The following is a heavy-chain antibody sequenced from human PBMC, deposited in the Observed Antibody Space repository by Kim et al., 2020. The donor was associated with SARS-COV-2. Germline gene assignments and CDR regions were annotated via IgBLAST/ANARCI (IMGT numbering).Heavy chain of an antibody. Sequence: GGSLRLSCAASGFDFETYSMNWVRQAPGKGLEWVSSISTHSGYIYYADSVEGRFTISRDNAKSSLYLQMNGLRVDDTAVYYCARLRGTSSYFDFWGQGTLVTVSS. CDR2: ISTHSGYI. D-gene: IGHD2-2*01. CDR1: GFDFETYS. V-gene: IGHV3-21*06. CDR3: ARLRGTSSYFDF. J-gene: IGHJ4*02.